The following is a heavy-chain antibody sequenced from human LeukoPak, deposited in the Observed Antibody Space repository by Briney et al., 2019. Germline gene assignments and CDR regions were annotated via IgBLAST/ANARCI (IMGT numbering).Heavy chain of an antibody. J-gene: IGHJ4*02. Sequence: ASVQVSCKASRYTFTRYVISWLRQAPGQGLEWMVWCSAYNGNTNYAQKLQGRVTMTSDTSTSTSYKQLRSLRSDDTTVYYCARAPRPTTYYFDYWGQGTLVTVSS. D-gene: IGHD4-11*01. CDR1: RYTFTRYV. CDR3: ARAPRPTTYYFDY. V-gene: IGHV1-18*01. CDR2: CSAYNGNT.